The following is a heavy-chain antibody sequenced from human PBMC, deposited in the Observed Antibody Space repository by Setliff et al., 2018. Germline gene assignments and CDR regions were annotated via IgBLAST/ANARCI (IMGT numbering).Heavy chain of an antibody. J-gene: IGHJ4*01. CDR2: IYSGDRST. CDR1: GFTFTDYA. D-gene: IGHD3-3*01. V-gene: IGHV3-23*05. Sequence: GGSLRLSCAASGFTFTDYAMSWVRQAPGKGLEWVSTIYSGDRSTFYTDSVKGRFTMSRDSSTNTLYLQMNSLRGEDTAVYYCAKSPHDFWSGRVFFDYWGQGILVTVSS. CDR3: AKSPHDFWSGRVFFDY.